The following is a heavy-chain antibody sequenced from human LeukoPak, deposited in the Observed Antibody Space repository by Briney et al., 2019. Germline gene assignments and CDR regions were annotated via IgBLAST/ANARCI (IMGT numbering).Heavy chain of an antibody. CDR2: IYTSGST. V-gene: IGHV4-4*07. D-gene: IGHD3-22*01. J-gene: IGHJ6*02. CDR1: GGSISSYY. CDR3: ARLDSSGYYPDYYYGMDV. Sequence: SETLSLTCTVSGGSISSYYWSWIRQPAGKGLEWIGRIYTSGSTNYNPSLKSRVTMSVDTSKNQFSLKLSSVTAADTAVYYCARLDSSGYYPDYYYGMDVWGQGTLVTVSS.